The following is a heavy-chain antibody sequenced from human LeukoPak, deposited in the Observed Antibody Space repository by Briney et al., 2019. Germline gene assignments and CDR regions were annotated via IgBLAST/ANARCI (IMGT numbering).Heavy chain of an antibody. Sequence: GGSLRLSCAASGFTFSSYGMHWVRQAPGKGLEWVAFIRFDGTNKNYADSVKGRFTISRDNSKNTLFLQVNSLRAEDTAVYYCVTLPGSHVSGSYYNFVYWGQGTLVTVSS. J-gene: IGHJ4*02. CDR3: VTLPGSHVSGSYYNFVY. CDR2: IRFDGTNK. V-gene: IGHV3-30*02. D-gene: IGHD3-10*01. CDR1: GFTFSSYG.